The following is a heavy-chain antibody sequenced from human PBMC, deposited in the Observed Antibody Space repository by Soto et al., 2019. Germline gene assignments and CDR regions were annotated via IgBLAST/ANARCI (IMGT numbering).Heavy chain of an antibody. CDR3: TYSSSWSGYYFDY. V-gene: IGHV3-49*03. J-gene: IGHJ4*02. Sequence: GGSLRLSCTASGFTFGDYAMSWFRQAPGKGLEWVGFIRSKAYGGTTEYAASVKGRFTISRDDSKSIAYLQMNSLKTEDTAVYYCTYSSSWSGYYFDYWGQGTLVTVSS. CDR2: IRSKAYGGTT. CDR1: GFTFGDYA. D-gene: IGHD6-13*01.